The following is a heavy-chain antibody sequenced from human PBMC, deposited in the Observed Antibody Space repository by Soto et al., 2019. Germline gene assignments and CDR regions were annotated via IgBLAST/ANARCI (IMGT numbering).Heavy chain of an antibody. CDR1: GYTFTSYA. D-gene: IGHD6-13*01. V-gene: IGHV1-3*01. J-gene: IGHJ6*02. Sequence: ASVKVSCKASGYTFTSYAMHWVRQAPGQRLEWMGWINAGNGKTKYSQKFQGRVTITRDTSASTAYMELSSLRSEDTAVYYCAREKQQLVLWGMDVWGQGTTVTVSS. CDR3: AREKQQLVLWGMDV. CDR2: INAGNGKT.